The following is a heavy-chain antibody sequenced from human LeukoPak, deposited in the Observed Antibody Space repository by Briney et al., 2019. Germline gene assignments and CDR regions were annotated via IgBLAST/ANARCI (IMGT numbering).Heavy chain of an antibody. CDR3: ARRDCSGGSCANNFDY. CDR1: GFTFDDYD. Sequence: GRSLRLSCVASGFTFDDYDVHWVRQAPGKGLEWVSGISWNSDVIVYADSVRGRFTISRDNARNSLYLQMNSLRPEDTALYYCARRDCSGGSCANNFDYWGQGTLVTVST. D-gene: IGHD2-15*01. V-gene: IGHV3-9*01. J-gene: IGHJ4*02. CDR2: ISWNSDVI.